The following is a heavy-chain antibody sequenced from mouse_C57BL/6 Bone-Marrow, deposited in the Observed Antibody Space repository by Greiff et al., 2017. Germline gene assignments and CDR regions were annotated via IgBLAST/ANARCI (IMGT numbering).Heavy chain of an antibody. CDR1: GYTFTSYW. D-gene: IGHD3-3*01. Sequence: QVQLQQSGAELVRPGSSVKLSCKASGYTFTSYWMHWVKQRPIQGLEWIGNINPSDSETNYNQKFKDKATMTADKSSSTAYMQLSSLTSEDSAVYYCVTWTDAMDYWGQGTSVTVSS. CDR2: INPSDSET. J-gene: IGHJ4*01. CDR3: VTWTDAMDY. V-gene: IGHV1-52*01.